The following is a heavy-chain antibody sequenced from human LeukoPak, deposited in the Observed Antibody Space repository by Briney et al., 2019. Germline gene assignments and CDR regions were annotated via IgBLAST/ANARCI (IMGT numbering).Heavy chain of an antibody. D-gene: IGHD3-22*01. J-gene: IGHJ4*02. CDR1: GYTFTGYY. CDR2: INPNSGGT. V-gene: IGHV1-2*02. CDR3: ARDAGNYYDSSGYYYRLDY. Sequence: ASVTVSCMASGYTFTGYYMHWVRPAPGQGLEWMGWINPNSGGTNYAQKFQGRVTMTRDTSISTAYMELSRLRSDDTAVYYCARDAGNYYDSSGYYYRLDYWGQGTLVTVSS.